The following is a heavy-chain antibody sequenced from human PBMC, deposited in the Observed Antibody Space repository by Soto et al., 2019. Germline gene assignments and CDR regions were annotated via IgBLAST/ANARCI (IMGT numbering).Heavy chain of an antibody. CDR2: ISSSSSYI. D-gene: IGHD3-10*01. J-gene: IGHJ4*02. CDR3: ASLSRFALDY. V-gene: IGHV3-21*01. CDR1: GFTFNTYS. Sequence: EVQLVESGGGLVKPGGSLRLSCAASGFTFNTYSMNWVRQAPGKGLEWVSSISSSSSYIYYTDSVKGRFTISRDNAKNSLYRQMNSLRAEDTAVYYCASLSRFALDYWGQGTLVTVSS.